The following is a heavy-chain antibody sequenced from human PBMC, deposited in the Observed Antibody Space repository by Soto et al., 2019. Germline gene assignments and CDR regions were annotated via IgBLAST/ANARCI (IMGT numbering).Heavy chain of an antibody. D-gene: IGHD4-4*01. Sequence: EVQLVESGGALVQPGGSLILSCAASGFTFSSALMKLVRQAPGKGLVWVSRISGDGTTIYYADSVKGRFTISRDNAKNTLSLQMNSLRAEDTAVYYCARGVATITTGSCNWGQGTLVTVSS. CDR1: GFTFSSAL. V-gene: IGHV3-74*01. J-gene: IGHJ4*02. CDR3: ARGVATITTGSCN. CDR2: ISGDGTTI.